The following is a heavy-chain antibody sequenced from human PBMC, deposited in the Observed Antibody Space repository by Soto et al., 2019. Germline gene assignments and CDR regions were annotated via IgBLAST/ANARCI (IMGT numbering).Heavy chain of an antibody. CDR1: GVSISSYY. V-gene: IGHV4-59*01. CDR2: FYYSGST. CDR3: ARVSVELAEVECYYATEV. D-gene: IGHD1-26*01. Sequence: SETLSLTCTVSGVSISSYYWSWIRQPPGKGLEWIGYFYYSGSTNYNTSLKSRVTISVDKSKNQFSLKLSSVTAADTAGYYCARVSVELAEVECYYATEVSGLETPVTLAS. J-gene: IGHJ6*01.